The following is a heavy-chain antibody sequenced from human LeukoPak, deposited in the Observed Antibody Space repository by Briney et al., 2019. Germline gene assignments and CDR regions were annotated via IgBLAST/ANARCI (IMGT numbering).Heavy chain of an antibody. CDR1: GGSFSGYY. CDR3: ARTLPPPGY. V-gene: IGHV4-34*01. Sequence: SQTLSLTCAVYGGSFSGYYWSWIRQPLGKGLEWIGEINHSGSTNYNPSLKSRVTISVDTSKNQFSLKLSSVTAADTAVYYCARTLPPPGYWGQGTLVTVSS. CDR2: INHSGST. D-gene: IGHD5/OR15-5a*01. J-gene: IGHJ4*02.